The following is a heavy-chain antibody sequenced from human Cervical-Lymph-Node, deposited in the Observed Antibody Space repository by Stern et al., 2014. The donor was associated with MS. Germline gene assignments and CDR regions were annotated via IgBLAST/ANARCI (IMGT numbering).Heavy chain of an antibody. CDR2: IYWDDDK. CDR1: GFSLSTSGVG. V-gene: IGHV2-5*02. J-gene: IGHJ4*02. Sequence: QITLKESGPTLVKPTQTLTLTCTFSGFSLSTSGVGVGWIRQPPGKALEWLALIYWDDDKRYSPSLKSRVTITKDTSKNQVVLTMTNMDPVDTATYYCAHRLGAVAAFNYWGQGTLVTVSS. D-gene: IGHD6-19*01. CDR3: AHRLGAVAAFNY.